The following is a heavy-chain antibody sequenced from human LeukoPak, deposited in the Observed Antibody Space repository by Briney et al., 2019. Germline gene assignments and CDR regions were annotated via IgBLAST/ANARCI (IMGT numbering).Heavy chain of an antibody. CDR1: GFTFSSYG. V-gene: IGHV3-30*02. D-gene: IGHD3-16*01. Sequence: GGSLRLSCAASGFTFSSYGMHWVRQAPGKGLEWVAFIRYDGSNKYYADSVKGRFTISRDNSKNTLYLQMNSLRAEDTAVYYYARAAENYGGRFDSWGQGTLVTVSS. J-gene: IGHJ4*02. CDR2: IRYDGSNK. CDR3: ARAAENYGGRFDS.